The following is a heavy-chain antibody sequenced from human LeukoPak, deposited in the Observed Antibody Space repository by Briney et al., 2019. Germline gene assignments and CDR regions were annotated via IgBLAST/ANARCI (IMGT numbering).Heavy chain of an antibody. CDR2: INAGNGNT. J-gene: IGHJ5*02. D-gene: IGHD1-26*01. CDR1: GYTFTSYA. V-gene: IGHV1-3*01. Sequence: ASVNVSCTASGYTFTSYAMHWVRHAPGQRLEWMGWINAGNGNTKYSQKFQGRVTITRDTSASTAYMELSSLRSEDTAVYYCASQRNIVGAMRTWFDPWGQGTLVTVSS. CDR3: ASQRNIVGAMRTWFDP.